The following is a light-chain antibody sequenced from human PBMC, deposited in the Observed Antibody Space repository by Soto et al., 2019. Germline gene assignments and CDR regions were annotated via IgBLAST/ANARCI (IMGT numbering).Light chain of an antibody. CDR3: QTWGTGIQV. J-gene: IGLJ2*01. CDR1: SGHSSYA. CDR2: LNSDGSH. V-gene: IGLV4-69*01. Sequence: QPVLTQSPSASASLGASVKLTCTLSSGHSSYAIAWHQQRPEKGSRYLMKLNSDGSHSKGDGIPDRFSGSSSGAERYLTISSLQSEDEADYYCQTWGTGIQVFGGGTKVTVL.